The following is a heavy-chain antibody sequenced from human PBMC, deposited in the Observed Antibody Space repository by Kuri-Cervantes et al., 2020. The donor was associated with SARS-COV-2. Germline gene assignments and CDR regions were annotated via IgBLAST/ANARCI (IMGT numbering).Heavy chain of an antibody. CDR2: INSDGSST. Sequence: GESLKISCAASGFTFSSYWMHWVRQAPGKGLVWVSRINSDGSSTSYADSVKGRSTVSRDNAKNTLYLQMNSLGAEDTAVYYCARGYDSSGYSLDYWGQGTLVTVSS. V-gene: IGHV3-74*01. J-gene: IGHJ4*02. D-gene: IGHD3-22*01. CDR1: GFTFSSYW. CDR3: ARGYDSSGYSLDY.